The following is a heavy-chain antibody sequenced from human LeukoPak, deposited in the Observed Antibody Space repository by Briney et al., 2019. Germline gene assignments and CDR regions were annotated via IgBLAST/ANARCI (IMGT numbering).Heavy chain of an antibody. Sequence: GGSMRLSCAASGFTFSSYGMSWVRQPPGKGLEWVSSISGSGGNTYYADSVKGRFTISRDNSKNTLYLQMNSLRAEDTAVYYCASGPYSSGWYKYWGQGTLVTVSS. CDR1: GFTFSSYG. J-gene: IGHJ4*02. D-gene: IGHD6-19*01. CDR3: ASGPYSSGWYKY. CDR2: ISGSGGNT. V-gene: IGHV3-23*01.